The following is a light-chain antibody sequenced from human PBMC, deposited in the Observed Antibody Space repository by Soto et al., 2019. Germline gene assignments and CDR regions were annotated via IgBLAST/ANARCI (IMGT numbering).Light chain of an antibody. Sequence: DIQMTQSPSSLSASVGDRVTITCRASQSISSYLNWYQQKPGKAPKLLIYAASSLQSGVPSRFSGSGSGTAVTLTISSLPPEDFATYYCQQSYSTPPLTFGGGTKVEIK. CDR3: QQSYSTPPLT. CDR2: AAS. CDR1: QSISSY. J-gene: IGKJ4*01. V-gene: IGKV1-39*01.